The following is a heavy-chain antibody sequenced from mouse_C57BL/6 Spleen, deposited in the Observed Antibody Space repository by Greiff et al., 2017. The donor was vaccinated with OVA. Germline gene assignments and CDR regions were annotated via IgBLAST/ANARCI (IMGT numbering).Heavy chain of an antibody. V-gene: IGHV1-78*01. J-gene: IGHJ4*01. D-gene: IGHD1-1*01. CDR1: GYTFTDHT. Sequence: QVQLQQSDAELVKPGASVKISCKVSGYTFTDHTIHWMKQRPEQGLEWIGYIYPRDGSTKYNEKFKGKATLTADKSSSTAYMQLNSLTSEDSAVYCCARGGPDYYGSSYDYAMDYWGQGTSVTVSS. CDR3: ARGGPDYYGSSYDYAMDY. CDR2: IYPRDGST.